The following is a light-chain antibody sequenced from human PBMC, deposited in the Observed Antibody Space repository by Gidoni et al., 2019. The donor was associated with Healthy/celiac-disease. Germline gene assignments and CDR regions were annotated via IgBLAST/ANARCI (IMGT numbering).Light chain of an antibody. Sequence: MVLTQSPGTLSLSPGARATLSCRASQSVSSSYLAGYQQKPGQAPRLLIYGASSRATGIPDRFSGSGSGTDFTLTISRLEPEDFAVYYCQQYGSSPRAFGQGTKLEIK. CDR1: QSVSSSY. CDR3: QQYGSSPRA. V-gene: IGKV3-20*01. J-gene: IGKJ2*01. CDR2: GAS.